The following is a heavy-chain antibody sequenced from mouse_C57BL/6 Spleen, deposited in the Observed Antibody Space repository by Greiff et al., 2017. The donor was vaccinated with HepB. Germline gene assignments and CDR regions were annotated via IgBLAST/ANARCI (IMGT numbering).Heavy chain of an antibody. CDR2: IYPGDGDT. CDR3: ARSGIAHYYGSSYFDY. D-gene: IGHD1-1*01. J-gene: IGHJ2*01. Sequence: VQLQQSGPELVKPGASVKISCKASGYAFSSSWMNWVKQRPGKGLEWIGRIYPGDGDTNYNGKFKGKATLTADKSSSTAYMQLSSLTSEDSAVYFCARSGIAHYYGSSYFDYWGQGTTLTVSS. CDR1: GYAFSSSW. V-gene: IGHV1-82*01.